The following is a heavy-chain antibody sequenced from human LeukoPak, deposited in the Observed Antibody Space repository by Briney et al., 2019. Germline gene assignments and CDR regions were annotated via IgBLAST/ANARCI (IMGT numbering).Heavy chain of an antibody. Sequence: GGSLRLSCAASGLTFRSYNMNWVRQAPGKGLEWVSYITGGSTTIYYADSVKGRFTISRDNAKNSLYLQMNSLRAEDTAVCYCARDYSTVTTFFDYWGQGTLVTVSS. CDR1: GLTFRSYN. J-gene: IGHJ4*02. CDR2: ITGGSTTI. V-gene: IGHV3-48*01. CDR3: ARDYSTVTTFFDY. D-gene: IGHD4-17*01.